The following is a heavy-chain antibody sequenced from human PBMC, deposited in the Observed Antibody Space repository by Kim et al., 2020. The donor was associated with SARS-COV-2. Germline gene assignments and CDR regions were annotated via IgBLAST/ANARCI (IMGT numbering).Heavy chain of an antibody. J-gene: IGHJ4*02. V-gene: IGHV3-23*01. CDR1: GFTFSSYA. D-gene: IGHD5-18*01. Sequence: GGSLRLSCAASGFTFSSYAMSWVRQAPGKGLEWVSAISGSGGSTYYADSVKGRFTISRDNSKNTLYLQMNSLRAEDTAVYYCAKTNGRVAAMVTDYFDYWGQGTLVTVSS. CDR3: AKTNGRVAAMVTDYFDY. CDR2: ISGSGGST.